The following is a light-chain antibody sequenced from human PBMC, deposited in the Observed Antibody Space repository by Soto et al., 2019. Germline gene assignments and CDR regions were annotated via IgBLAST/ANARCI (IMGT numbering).Light chain of an antibody. CDR1: SSDIGGYNY. J-gene: IGLJ1*01. V-gene: IGLV2-14*03. CDR2: DVS. Sequence: QSVLTQPASVSGSPRQSITISCTGTSSDIGGYNYVSWYQHHPGKAPKPMIYDVSNRPSGVSNRFSGSKSGNTASLTISGLQAEDEDDYYCSSYTSNSTYVFGTGTKVTVL. CDR3: SSYTSNSTYV.